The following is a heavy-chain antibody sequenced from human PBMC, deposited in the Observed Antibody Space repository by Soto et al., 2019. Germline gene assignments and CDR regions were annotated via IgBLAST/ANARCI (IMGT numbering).Heavy chain of an antibody. CDR2: VNIDGGTT. CDR1: GFTLSSHW. Sequence: EVQLVESGGDLVQPGGSLRLSCAASGFTLSSHWMHWVRQVPGKGLVWVARVNIDGGTTSYADAVKGRFTISRDNAKNEVFLRMDGLSTEDTSTYYCAREAGYCSRTSCYRRACDLGGQGPMVTVSP. V-gene: IGHV3-74*01. J-gene: IGHJ3*01. CDR3: AREAGYCSRTSCYRRACDL. D-gene: IGHD2-2*01.